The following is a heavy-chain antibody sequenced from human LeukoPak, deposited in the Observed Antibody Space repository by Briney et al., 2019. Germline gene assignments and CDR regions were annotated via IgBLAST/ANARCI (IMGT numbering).Heavy chain of an antibody. Sequence: SETLSLTCTVSGGSISGYYWSWIRQPPGKALEWIAYIDSSGSTNYNPSLKSRVTISVDTSKNQFSLKLSSVTAADTAVYYCARHMTMIVVVNDAFDIWGQETMVTVSS. J-gene: IGHJ3*02. CDR2: IDSSGST. CDR3: ARHMTMIVVVNDAFDI. V-gene: IGHV4-59*08. CDR1: GGSISGYY. D-gene: IGHD3-22*01.